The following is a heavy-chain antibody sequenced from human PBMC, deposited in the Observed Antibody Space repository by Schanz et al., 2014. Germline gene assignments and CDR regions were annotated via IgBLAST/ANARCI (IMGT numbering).Heavy chain of an antibody. D-gene: IGHD1-1*01. CDR1: GFTVSSNH. Sequence: DVQLLESGGGLVQPGGSLRLSCAVSGFTVSSNHMSWVRQAPGKGLEWVSVIYSGIGAYYADSVKDRFTVSRDNSKNTVYLQMNRLRADDTAVYFCARAHGNNWYGKGLDYWGQGTLVTVSS. CDR2: IYSGIGA. CDR3: ARAHGNNWYGKGLDY. J-gene: IGHJ4*02. V-gene: IGHV3-66*01.